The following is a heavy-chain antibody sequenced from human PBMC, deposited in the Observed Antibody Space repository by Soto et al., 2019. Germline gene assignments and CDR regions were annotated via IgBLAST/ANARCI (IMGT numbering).Heavy chain of an antibody. CDR1: GGTFSSYA. J-gene: IGHJ6*02. CDR3: ARVMTTVTPYYTWDYYYYGMDV. Sequence: SVKVSCKASGGTFSSYAISWVRQAPGQGLEWMGGIIPIFGTANYAQKFQGRVTITADESTSTAYMELSSLRSEDTAVYYCARVMTTVTPYYTWDYYYYGMDVWGQGTTVTVSS. D-gene: IGHD4-4*01. V-gene: IGHV1-69*13. CDR2: IIPIFGTA.